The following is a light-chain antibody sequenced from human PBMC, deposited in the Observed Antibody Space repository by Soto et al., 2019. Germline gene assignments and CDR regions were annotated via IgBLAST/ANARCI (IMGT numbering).Light chain of an antibody. CDR1: QSITSS. V-gene: IGKV3-15*01. Sequence: EMVLTQSPGTLSLSPGERATLSCRASQSITSSLAWYQQKPGQAPRLLIYGASTRATGFPPRFSGSGSGTEFTLTISSLQPEDFAVYYCQHYNNWPPWTFGQGTKVEIK. CDR2: GAS. CDR3: QHYNNWPPWT. J-gene: IGKJ1*01.